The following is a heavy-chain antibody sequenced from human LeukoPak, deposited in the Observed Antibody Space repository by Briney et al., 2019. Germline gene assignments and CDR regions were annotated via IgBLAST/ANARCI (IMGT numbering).Heavy chain of an antibody. J-gene: IGHJ4*02. CDR2: IIPILGIA. Sequence: SVKVSCKASGYTFTNNDINWVRQATGQGLEWMGRIIPILGIANYAQKFQGRVTITADKSTSTAYMELSSLRSEDTAVYYCAREGNYYDSSGRFVDWGQGTLVTVYS. CDR1: GYTFTNND. D-gene: IGHD3-22*01. V-gene: IGHV1-69*04. CDR3: AREGNYYDSSGRFVD.